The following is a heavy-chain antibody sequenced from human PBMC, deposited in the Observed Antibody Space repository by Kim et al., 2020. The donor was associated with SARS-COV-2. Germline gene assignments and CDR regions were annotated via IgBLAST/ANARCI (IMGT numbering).Heavy chain of an antibody. Sequence: VKGRFTISRDNAKNSLYLQMNILRAEDTAVYYCAPQGYCTNGVCYWGTDYWGQGTLVTVSS. CDR3: APQGYCTNGVCYWGTDY. D-gene: IGHD2-8*01. V-gene: IGHV3-48*03. J-gene: IGHJ4*02.